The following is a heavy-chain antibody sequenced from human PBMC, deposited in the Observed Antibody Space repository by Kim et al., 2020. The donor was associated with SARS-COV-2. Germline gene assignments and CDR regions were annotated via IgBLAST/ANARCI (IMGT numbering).Heavy chain of an antibody. CDR3: ARGDIVVVPAAAIYYYYGMDV. V-gene: IGHV4-30-4*01. J-gene: IGHJ6*02. CDR2: IYYSGST. CDR1: GGSISSGDYY. Sequence: SETLSLTCTVSGGSISSGDYYWSWIRQPPGKGLEWIGYIYYSGSTYYNPSLKSRVTISVDTSKNQFSLKLSSVTAADTAVYYCARGDIVVVPAAAIYYYYGMDVWGQGTTVTVSS. D-gene: IGHD2-2*01.